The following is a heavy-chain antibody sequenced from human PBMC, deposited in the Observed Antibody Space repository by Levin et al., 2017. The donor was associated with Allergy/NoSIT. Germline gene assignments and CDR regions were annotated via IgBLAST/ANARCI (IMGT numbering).Heavy chain of an antibody. D-gene: IGHD4-17*01. CDR2: IFYTGNT. Sequence: SETLSLTCTVSGGSISSSSYYWGWIRQPPGKGLEWIGSIFYTGNTYYNPSLKSRVTISVDTSKNQFSLKLSSVTAADTAVYYCARHTVTIIWGQGTLVTVSS. CDR3: ARHTVTII. J-gene: IGHJ4*02. CDR1: GGSISSSSYY. V-gene: IGHV4-39*01.